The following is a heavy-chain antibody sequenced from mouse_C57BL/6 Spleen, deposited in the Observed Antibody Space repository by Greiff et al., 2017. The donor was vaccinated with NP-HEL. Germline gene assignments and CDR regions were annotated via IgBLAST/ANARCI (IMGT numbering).Heavy chain of an antibody. Sequence: VQLQQSGAELVRPGTSVKVSCKASGYAFTNYLIEWVKQRPGQGLEWIGVINPGSGGTNYNEKFKGKATLTADKSSSTAYMQLSSLTSEDSAVYFCARRDYYGGRENAMDYWGQGTSVTVSS. J-gene: IGHJ4*01. D-gene: IGHD1-1*01. CDR2: INPGSGGT. V-gene: IGHV1-54*01. CDR1: GYAFTNYL. CDR3: ARRDYYGGRENAMDY.